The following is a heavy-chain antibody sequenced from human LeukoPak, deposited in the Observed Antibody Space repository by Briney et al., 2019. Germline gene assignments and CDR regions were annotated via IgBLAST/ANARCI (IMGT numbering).Heavy chain of an antibody. CDR1: GFIFSHYD. J-gene: IGHJ3*02. V-gene: IGHV3-30*02. D-gene: IGHD5-12*01. CDR3: AKGYSGYDSDAFDI. CDR2: IRSDGVDK. Sequence: GGSLRLSCAASGFIFSHYDMHWVRQAPGKGLEFVAFIRSDGVDKSYADSVKGRFTISRDNSKNMLYLQMNSLRAEDTAVYYCAKGYSGYDSDAFDIWGQGTMVTVSS.